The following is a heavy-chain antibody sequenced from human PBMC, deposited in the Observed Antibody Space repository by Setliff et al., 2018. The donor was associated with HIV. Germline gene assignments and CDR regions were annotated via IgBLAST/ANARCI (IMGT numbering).Heavy chain of an antibody. J-gene: IGHJ3*02. D-gene: IGHD3-22*01. CDR3: ARCYYDSSGPTDAFDI. Sequence: ASVKVSCKASGYTFTSYYLHWVRQAPGQGLEWMGMINPSGGSASYAQKFRGRVTMSRDTSTSTVYMELSSLRSEDTAVYYCARCYYDSSGPTDAFDIWGQGTVVTVSS. CDR2: INPSGGSA. V-gene: IGHV1-46*01. CDR1: GYTFTSYY.